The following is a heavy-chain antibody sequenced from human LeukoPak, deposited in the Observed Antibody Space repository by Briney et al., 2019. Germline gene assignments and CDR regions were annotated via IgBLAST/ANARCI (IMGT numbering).Heavy chain of an antibody. CDR3: ARGKRVVVAATLRY. J-gene: IGHJ4*02. CDR2: INPNSGGT. CDR1: GYTFTGYY. D-gene: IGHD2-15*01. V-gene: IGHV1-2*02. Sequence: ASVKVSCKASGYTFTGYYMHWVRQAPGQGLEWMGWINPNSGGTNYAQKFQGRVTMTRNTSISTAYMELSSLRSEDTAVYYCARGKRVVVAATLRYWGQGTLVTVSS.